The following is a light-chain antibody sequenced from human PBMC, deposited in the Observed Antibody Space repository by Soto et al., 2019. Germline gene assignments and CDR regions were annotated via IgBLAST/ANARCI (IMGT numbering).Light chain of an antibody. J-gene: IGKJ1*01. V-gene: IGKV1-27*01. CDR1: QGISNY. Sequence: DIQMTQSPSSLSASVRDRVTITCRARQGISNYLAWYQQKPWKVPKLLIYAASTLQSVVPSRFSGSGSGTDFTLSISSRQPEDVATYYCQKYDSAPWTFGQGTKLEIK. CDR2: AAS. CDR3: QKYDSAPWT.